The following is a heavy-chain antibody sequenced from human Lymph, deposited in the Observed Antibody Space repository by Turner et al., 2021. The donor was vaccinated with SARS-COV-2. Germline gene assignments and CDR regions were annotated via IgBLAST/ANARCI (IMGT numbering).Heavy chain of an antibody. CDR1: GSTLTELS. V-gene: IGHV1-24*01. D-gene: IGHD6-19*01. CDR2: FDLEDGET. Sequence: QVQLVPSGAEVKKPGASVKVSCKVSGSTLTELSMHWVRQAPGKGLEWMGGFDLEDGETIYAQKFQGRVTMTEDTSTDTPYMELSSLRSEDTAVYYCAIGSSKPQWLDLFWYWGQGTLVTVSS. CDR3: AIGSSKPQWLDLFWY. J-gene: IGHJ4*02.